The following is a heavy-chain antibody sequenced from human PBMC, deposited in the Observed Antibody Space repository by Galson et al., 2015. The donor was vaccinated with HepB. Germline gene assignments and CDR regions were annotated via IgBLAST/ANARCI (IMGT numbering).Heavy chain of an antibody. CDR2: IISDGSST. CDR1: GFTFSSSW. CDR3: ARGLYYFDL. J-gene: IGHJ4*02. V-gene: IGHV3-74*01. Sequence: SLRLSCAASGFTFSSSWMHWVRQTPGKGLVCVSRIISDGSSTSYADSVKGRFSISRDNAKNTLYLQMNSLRAEDTAVYYCARGLYYFDLWGQGTLVTVSS.